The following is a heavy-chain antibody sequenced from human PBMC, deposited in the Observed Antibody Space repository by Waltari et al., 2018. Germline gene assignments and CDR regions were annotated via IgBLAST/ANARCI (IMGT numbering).Heavy chain of an antibody. CDR1: GFTFSSYW. Sequence: EVQLVESGGGLVQPGGSLRLSCAASGFTFSSYWMSWVRQAPGKGLEWVANIKQDGSEKYYVDSVKRRFTISRDKAKNSLYLQMNSLRAEDTAVYYCARDRYALNAFDIWSQGTMVTVSS. V-gene: IGHV3-7*01. CDR2: IKQDGSEK. D-gene: IGHD3-16*02. CDR3: ARDRYALNAFDI. J-gene: IGHJ3*02.